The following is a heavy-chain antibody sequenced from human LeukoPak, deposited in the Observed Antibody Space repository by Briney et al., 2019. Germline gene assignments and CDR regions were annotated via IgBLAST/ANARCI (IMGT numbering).Heavy chain of an antibody. CDR3: ARVALWFGELSPNYYYYYYMDV. D-gene: IGHD3-10*01. CDR1: GCTFTSYD. CDR2: MNPNSGNT. Sequence: ALVKVSCKASGCTFTSYDINWVRQATGQGLEWMGWMNPNSGNTGYAQKFQGRVTMTRNTSISTAYMELSSLRSEDTAVYYCARVALWFGELSPNYYYYYYMDVWGKGTTVTVSS. V-gene: IGHV1-8*01. J-gene: IGHJ6*03.